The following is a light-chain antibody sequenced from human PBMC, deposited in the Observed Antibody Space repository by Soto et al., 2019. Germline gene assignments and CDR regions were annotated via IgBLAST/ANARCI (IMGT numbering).Light chain of an antibody. CDR3: QVWDSSSDRLYV. Sequence: SYELTQPPSVSVAPGKTARTTCGGSNIGSKSVHWYQQKPGQPPVLVIYYDSDRPSGIPERFSGSNSGNTATLTISRVEAGDEADYYCQVWDSSSDRLYVFGTGTKLTVL. V-gene: IGLV3-21*04. CDR1: NIGSKS. J-gene: IGLJ1*01. CDR2: YDS.